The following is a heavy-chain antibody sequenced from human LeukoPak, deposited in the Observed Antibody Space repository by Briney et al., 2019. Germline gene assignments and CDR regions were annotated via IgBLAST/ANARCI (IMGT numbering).Heavy chain of an antibody. CDR2: IYYSGST. Sequence: RSSETLSLTCTVSGGSISSSSYYWGWIRQPPGKGLEWIGSIYYSGSTYYNPSLKSRVTTSVDTSKNQFSLKLSSVTAADTAVYYCARHPPVHKGEDWFDPWGQGTLVTVSS. CDR1: GGSISSSSYY. CDR3: ARHPPVHKGEDWFDP. D-gene: IGHD3-16*01. J-gene: IGHJ5*02. V-gene: IGHV4-39*01.